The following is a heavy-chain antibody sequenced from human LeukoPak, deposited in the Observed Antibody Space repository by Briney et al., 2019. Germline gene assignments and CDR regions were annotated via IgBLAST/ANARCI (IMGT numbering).Heavy chain of an antibody. V-gene: IGHV1-2*02. J-gene: IGHJ5*02. CDR3: ARSPRIAARFDP. Sequence: ASVKVSCKASGYTFSGYYMHWVRQAPGQGLEWMGWINPNSGGTNYAQKFQGRVTMTRDTSISTAYMELSRLRSDDTAVYYCARSPRIAARFDPWGQGTLVTVSS. CDR2: INPNSGGT. CDR1: GYTFSGYY. D-gene: IGHD6-13*01.